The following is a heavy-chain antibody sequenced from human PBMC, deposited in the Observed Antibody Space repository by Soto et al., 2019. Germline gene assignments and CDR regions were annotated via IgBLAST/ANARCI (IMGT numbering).Heavy chain of an antibody. CDR3: AAGGGLPRYY. J-gene: IGHJ4*02. V-gene: IGHV4-30-2*01. CDR2: IYHSGST. CDR1: GGSISSGGYS. D-gene: IGHD5-12*01. Sequence: QLQLQESGSGLVKPSQTLSLTCAVSGGSISSGGYSWSWIRQPPGKGLEWIGYIYHSGSTYSNPSLKGRVTRSVDRSKNQFSLKLSSVTAADTAVYYCAAGGGLPRYYWGQGTLVTVSS.